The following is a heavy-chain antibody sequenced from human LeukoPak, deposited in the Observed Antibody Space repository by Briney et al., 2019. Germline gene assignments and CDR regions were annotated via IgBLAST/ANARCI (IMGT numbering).Heavy chain of an antibody. Sequence: PSETLSLTCTVSGYSISSGYYWGWIRQPPGKGLEWIGSIYHSGSTYYNPSLKSRVTISVDTSKNQFSLKLSSVTAADTAVYYCARVDGYDSSGYYYAPWYFQHWGQGTLVTVSS. V-gene: IGHV4-38-2*02. CDR1: GYSISSGYY. CDR2: IYHSGST. CDR3: ARVDGYDSSGYYYAPWYFQH. J-gene: IGHJ1*01. D-gene: IGHD3-22*01.